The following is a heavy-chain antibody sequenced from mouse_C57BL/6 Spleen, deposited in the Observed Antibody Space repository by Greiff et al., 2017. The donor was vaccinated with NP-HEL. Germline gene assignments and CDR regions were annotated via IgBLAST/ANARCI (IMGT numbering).Heavy chain of an antibody. D-gene: IGHD5-1-1*01. CDR1: GYSITSGYY. V-gene: IGHV3-6*01. CDR3: ARDSPKYGAMDY. Sequence: EVKLQESGPGLVKPSQSLSLTCSVTGYSITSGYYWNWIRQFPGNKLEWMGYISYDGSNNYNPSLKNRISITRDTSKNQFFLKLNSVTTEDTATYYCARDSPKYGAMDYWGQGTSVTVSS. CDR2: ISYDGSN. J-gene: IGHJ4*01.